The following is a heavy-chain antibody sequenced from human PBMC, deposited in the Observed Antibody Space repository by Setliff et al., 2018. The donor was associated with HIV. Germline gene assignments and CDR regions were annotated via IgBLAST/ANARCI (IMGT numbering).Heavy chain of an antibody. V-gene: IGHV4-39*01. J-gene: IGHJ6*03. D-gene: IGHD5-12*01. CDR3: ARQGGYSGYGFYYYYYYMDV. Sequence: PSETLSLTCTVSGGSISSNSYYWGWIRQPPGEGLEWIGSIYYSGSTYYNPSLKSRVTISVDTSKNQFSLKLSSVTAADTAVYYCARQGGYSGYGFYYYYYYMDVWGKGTTVTVSS. CDR2: IYYSGST. CDR1: GGSISSNSYY.